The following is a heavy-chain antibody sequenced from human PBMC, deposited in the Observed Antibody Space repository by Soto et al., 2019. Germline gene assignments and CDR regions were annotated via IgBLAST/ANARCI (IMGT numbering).Heavy chain of an antibody. J-gene: IGHJ4*02. CDR1: GDYISSTFW. D-gene: IGHD3-3*01. Sequence: SETLSLTCAVSGDYISSTFWWTWVRQPPGKGLEWIGEVYHSGSTRYNPSLKSRVTISVDKPNNQFSLKLSSMTGADTAVYYCARDLFQGFLSSPLDCWGQGTLVTVSS. CDR2: VYHSGST. V-gene: IGHV4-4*02. CDR3: ARDLFQGFLSSPLDC.